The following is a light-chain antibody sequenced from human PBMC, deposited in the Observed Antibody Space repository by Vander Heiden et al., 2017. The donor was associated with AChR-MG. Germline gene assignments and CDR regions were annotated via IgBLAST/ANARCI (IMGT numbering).Light chain of an antibody. CDR2: GGT. CDR3: SSYAGSHIWL. V-gene: IGLV2-8*01. Sequence: SALTQPPSASGSPGQSVTISFTGTSSDIGSFNFVSWYQQHPGKAPMLLIYGGTKRPAGVPDRFSGSKSGYTASLTVSGLQADDEADYYCSSYAGSHIWLFGGGTKLTVL. J-gene: IGLJ2*01. CDR1: SSDIGSFNF.